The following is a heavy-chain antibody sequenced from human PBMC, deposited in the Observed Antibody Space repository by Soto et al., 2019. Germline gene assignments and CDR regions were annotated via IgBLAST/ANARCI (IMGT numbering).Heavy chain of an antibody. CDR2: ITPTLGLT. J-gene: IGHJ4*02. V-gene: IGHV1-69*02. CDR3: ARAPGGLSGGSDY. CDR1: GGTLSSYT. D-gene: IGHD3-10*01. Sequence: QVQLVQSGAEVKKPGSSVRVSCKASGGTLSSYTISWVRQAPGQGLEWMGRITPTLGLTDYAQKFQGRVTITANKSTTTAYMELSSLRSEDTAVYYGARAPGGLSGGSDYWGQGTLVAVSS.